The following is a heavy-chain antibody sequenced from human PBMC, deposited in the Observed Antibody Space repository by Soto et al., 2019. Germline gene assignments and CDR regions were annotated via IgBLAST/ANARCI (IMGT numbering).Heavy chain of an antibody. V-gene: IGHV1-69*13. CDR1: GGTFSSYA. CDR3: AAQVDKAMAPPYYYYGMDV. CDR2: IIPIFGTA. D-gene: IGHD5-18*01. J-gene: IGHJ6*02. Sequence: SVKVSCKASGGTFSSYAISWVRQAPGQGLEWMGGIIPIFGTANYAQKFQGRVTITADESTSTAYMELSSLRSEDTAVYYCAAQVDKAMAPPYYYYGMDVCGQGTTVTVSS.